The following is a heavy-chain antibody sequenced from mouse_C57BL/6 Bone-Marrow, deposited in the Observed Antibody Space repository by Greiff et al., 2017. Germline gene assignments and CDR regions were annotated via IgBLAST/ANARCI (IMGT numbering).Heavy chain of an antibody. CDR3: ARWGLLGFDY. Sequence: VQRVESGAELVRPGTSVKMSCKASGYTFTNYWIGWAKQRPGHGLEWIGDIYPGGGYTNYNEKFKGKATLTADKSSSTAYMQFSSLTSEDSAIYYCARWGLLGFDYWGQGTTLTVSS. V-gene: IGHV1-63*01. CDR2: IYPGGGYT. D-gene: IGHD2-3*01. J-gene: IGHJ2*01. CDR1: GYTFTNYW.